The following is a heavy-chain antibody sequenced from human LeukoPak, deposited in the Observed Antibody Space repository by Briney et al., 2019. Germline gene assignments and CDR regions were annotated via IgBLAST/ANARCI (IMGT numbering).Heavy chain of an antibody. CDR3: AREYYYGSGSYFFGAFDI. D-gene: IGHD3-10*01. Sequence: ASVKVSCKASGYTFTSYYMHWVRQAPGQGLEWMGWINPNSGGTNYAQKFQGRVTMTRDTSISTAYMELSRLRSDDTAVYYCAREYYYGSGSYFFGAFDIWGQGTMVTVSS. CDR1: GYTFTSYY. V-gene: IGHV1-2*02. CDR2: INPNSGGT. J-gene: IGHJ3*02.